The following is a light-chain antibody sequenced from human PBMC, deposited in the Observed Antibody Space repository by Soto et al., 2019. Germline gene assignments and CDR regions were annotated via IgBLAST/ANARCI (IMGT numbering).Light chain of an antibody. CDR2: KAY. V-gene: IGKV1-5*03. CDR1: QSISSW. CDR3: QQYNSYWT. Sequence: DIQMTQSPSTLSASVGDRVTITCRASQSISSWLAWYQQKPGKAPKLLIYKAYSLKSGVPSRFRGSGSGTEFTLTISSLQPDDFATYYCQQYNSYWTFGQGTKVEIK. J-gene: IGKJ1*01.